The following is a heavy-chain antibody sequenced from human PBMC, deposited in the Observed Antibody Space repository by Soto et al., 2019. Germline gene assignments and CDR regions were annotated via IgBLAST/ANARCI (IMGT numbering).Heavy chain of an antibody. J-gene: IGHJ4*02. V-gene: IGHV1-18*01. CDR2: ITVNSGNT. D-gene: IGHD6-19*01. CDR3: GRGLGGGWYYFDY. CDR1: GYTFLKYG. Sequence: ASVKVSCKASGYTFLKYGIGWVRQAPGQGLEWMGWITVNSGNTNYPQKFQGRVTMTTDTSTSTAYMELRSLTSDDTAVYYCGRGLGGGWYYFDYWGPGNLVTVSS.